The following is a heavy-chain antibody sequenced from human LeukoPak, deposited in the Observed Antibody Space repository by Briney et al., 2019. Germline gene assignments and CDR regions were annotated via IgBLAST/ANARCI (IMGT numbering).Heavy chain of an antibody. J-gene: IGHJ4*02. Sequence: SETLSLTCAVYGGSFSGYYWSWIRQPPGKGLEWIGEINHSGSTNYNPSLKSRVTISVDTSKNQFSLKLSSVTAADTAVYYCARDSGLTGPPIDYWGQGTLVTVSS. V-gene: IGHV4-34*01. CDR1: GGSFSGYY. CDR2: INHSGST. CDR3: ARDSGLTGPPIDY. D-gene: IGHD7-27*01.